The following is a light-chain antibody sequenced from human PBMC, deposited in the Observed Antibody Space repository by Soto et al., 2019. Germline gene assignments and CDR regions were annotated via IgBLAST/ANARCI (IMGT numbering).Light chain of an antibody. CDR1: QDSGKY. CDR3: QQYDNVPLT. V-gene: IGKV1-33*01. Sequence: VQMTQSPSSLSASVGDRVTITCQASQDSGKYLSWYQQRPGKAPKLLIYDASNLETGVPSRLSGSGSGTHFTFTISSLQPEDIATYYCQQYDNVPLTFGGGTKVEIK. CDR2: DAS. J-gene: IGKJ4*01.